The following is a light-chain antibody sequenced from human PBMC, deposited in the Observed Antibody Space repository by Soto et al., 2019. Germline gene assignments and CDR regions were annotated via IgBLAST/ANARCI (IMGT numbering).Light chain of an antibody. CDR3: QQYGRT. V-gene: IGKV3-20*01. CDR1: QSVSSSY. CDR2: GAS. J-gene: IGKJ1*01. Sequence: ENVLKQSPGTLSLSPGERATLSCRASQSVSSSYLAWYQQKPGQAPRLLIYGASSRATGIPDRFSGSGSGTDFTLTISRLEPEDFAVYYCQQYGRTFGQGTKVDI.